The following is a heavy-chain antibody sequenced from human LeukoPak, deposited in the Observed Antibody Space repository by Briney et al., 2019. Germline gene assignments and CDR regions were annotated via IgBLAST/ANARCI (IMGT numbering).Heavy chain of an antibody. V-gene: IGHV3-23*01. CDR2: ISGSGGST. CDR3: AKDPGSSSWYWFDP. Sequence: GGSLRLSCAAPGFTFSNYVMSWVRQAPGKGLEWVSAISGSGGSTYYADSVKGRFTISRDNSKNTLYLQMNSLRAEDTAVYYCAKDPGSSSWYWFDPWGQGTLVTVSS. J-gene: IGHJ5*02. D-gene: IGHD6-13*01. CDR1: GFTFSNYV.